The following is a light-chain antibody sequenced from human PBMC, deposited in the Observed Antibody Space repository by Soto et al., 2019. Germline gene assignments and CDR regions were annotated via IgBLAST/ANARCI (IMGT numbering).Light chain of an antibody. CDR1: SSNIGSNT. J-gene: IGLJ1*01. Sequence: QSVLTQPPSASGTPGQRVTISCSGSSSNIGSNTVNWYQQLPGTAPKLLIYSNNQRPSGVPDRFSGSESGTSASLAISGLQSEDEADYYCAAWDDSLNGHYVFGTGTKLTVL. V-gene: IGLV1-44*01. CDR3: AAWDDSLNGHYV. CDR2: SNN.